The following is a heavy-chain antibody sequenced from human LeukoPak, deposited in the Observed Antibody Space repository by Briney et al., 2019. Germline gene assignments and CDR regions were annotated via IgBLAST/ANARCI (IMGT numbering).Heavy chain of an antibody. V-gene: IGHV1-8*03. CDR1: GYTFTDYY. J-gene: IGHJ3*02. Sequence: EASVKVSCKASGYTFTDYYIHWVRQATGQGLEWMGWMNPNSGNTGYAQKFQGRVTITRNTSISTAYMELSSLRSEDTAVYYCARGGDYYGSGSYPNGAFDIWGQGTMVTVSS. D-gene: IGHD3-10*01. CDR2: MNPNSGNT. CDR3: ARGGDYYGSGSYPNGAFDI.